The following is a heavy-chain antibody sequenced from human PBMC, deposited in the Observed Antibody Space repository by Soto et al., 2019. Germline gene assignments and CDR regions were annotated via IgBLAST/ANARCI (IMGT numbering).Heavy chain of an antibody. V-gene: IGHV3-30-3*01. CDR1: GFTFSIYA. D-gene: IGHD6-19*01. Sequence: GGSLRLSCAASGFTFSIYAMHWVHQAPGKGLEWVAVISYDGSNKYYADSVKGRFTISRDNSKNTLYLQMNSLRAEDTAMYYCARDKAVAGNYYYYGMDVWGQGTTVTVSS. CDR3: ARDKAVAGNYYYYGMDV. J-gene: IGHJ6*02. CDR2: ISYDGSNK.